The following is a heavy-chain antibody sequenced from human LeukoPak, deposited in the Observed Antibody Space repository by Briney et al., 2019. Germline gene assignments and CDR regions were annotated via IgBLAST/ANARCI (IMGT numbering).Heavy chain of an antibody. J-gene: IGHJ5*02. CDR2: IYYSGST. Sequence: SETLSLTCTVSGGSISSYYWSWVRQPPGKGLERIGDIYYSGSTNYNPSLKSRVTISVDTSKNPFSLKLSSVTAADTAVYYCARITVPAAVDPWGQGTLVTVSS. CDR1: GGSISSYY. CDR3: ARITVPAAVDP. D-gene: IGHD2-2*01. V-gene: IGHV4-59*01.